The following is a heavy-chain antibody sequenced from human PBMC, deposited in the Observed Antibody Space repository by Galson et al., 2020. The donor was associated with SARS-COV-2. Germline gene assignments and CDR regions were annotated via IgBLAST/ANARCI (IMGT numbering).Heavy chain of an antibody. CDR2: ISNDGSNR. Sequence: GESLKISCAASGFTFSSYGMHWVRQAPGKGLEWVAVISNDGSNRYYADSVKGRFTISRDNSKNTLFLQMNSLRVEDTAVYYCARGPRFGELLSPFDSWGQGTLVTVSS. CDR3: ARGPRFGELLSPFDS. D-gene: IGHD3-10*01. CDR1: GFTFSSYG. J-gene: IGHJ4*02. V-gene: IGHV3-30*19.